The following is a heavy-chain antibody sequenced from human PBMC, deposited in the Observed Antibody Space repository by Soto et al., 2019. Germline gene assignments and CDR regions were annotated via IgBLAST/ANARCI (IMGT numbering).Heavy chain of an antibody. V-gene: IGHV1-8*01. CDR2: MNPTSGNT. D-gene: IGHD1-26*01. CDR1: GYTFTSYD. J-gene: IGHJ4*02. Sequence: ASVKVSCKASGYTFTSYDINWARQATGQGLAWMEWMNPTSGNTGYAQKFQGRVTMTRNTSISTAYMELSSLRSEDTAVYYCARASGSYSTDYRGKGTRVTVSS. CDR3: ARASGSYSTDY.